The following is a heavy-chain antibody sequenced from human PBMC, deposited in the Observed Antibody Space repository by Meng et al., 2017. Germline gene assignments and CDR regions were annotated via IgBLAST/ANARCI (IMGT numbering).Heavy chain of an antibody. D-gene: IGHD6-13*01. Sequence: VECGGGLVKPGGSLGLSCVSLGFRVTDVWVSWVRQAPGKGREWVGRINSNSDGGTTDYAAPVKGRFTISRDDSKNTLYLQMNSLITEDTAVYFCATGAAAADHWGQGTLVTVSS. CDR3: ATGAAAADH. CDR1: GFRVTDVW. J-gene: IGHJ4*02. CDR2: INSNSDGGTT. V-gene: IGHV3-15*01.